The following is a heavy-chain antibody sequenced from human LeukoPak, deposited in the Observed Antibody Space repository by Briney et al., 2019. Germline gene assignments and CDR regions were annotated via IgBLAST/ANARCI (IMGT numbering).Heavy chain of an antibody. CDR1: GFTFSSYG. CDR3: AKDYVLYGMDV. CDR2: ISYDGSNK. V-gene: IGHV3-30*18. Sequence: GGSLRLSCAASGFTFSSYGMHWVRQAPGKGLEWVAVISYDGSNKYYADSVKGRFTISRDNSKNTLYQQMNSLRAEDTAVYYCAKDYVLYGMDVWGQGTTVTVSS. D-gene: IGHD3-10*02. J-gene: IGHJ6*02.